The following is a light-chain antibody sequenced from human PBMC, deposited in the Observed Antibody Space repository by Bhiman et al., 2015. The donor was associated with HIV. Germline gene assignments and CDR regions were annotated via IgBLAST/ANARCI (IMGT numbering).Light chain of an antibody. CDR2: DVS. CDR1: SSDVGGYNY. J-gene: IGLJ2*01. CDR3: QSYDSSLRIVI. Sequence: QSALTQPASVSGSPGQSITISCTGTSSDVGGYNYVSWYQQHPGKAPKLMIYDVSNRPSGVSNRFSGSKSGNTASLTISGLQAEDEADYYCQSYDSSLRIVIFGGGTTLTVL. V-gene: IGLV2-14*03.